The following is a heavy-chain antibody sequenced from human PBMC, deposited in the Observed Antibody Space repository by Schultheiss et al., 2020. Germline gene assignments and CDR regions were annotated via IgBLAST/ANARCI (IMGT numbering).Heavy chain of an antibody. CDR3: TTPREKFDY. D-gene: IGHD1-14*01. CDR2: ISGSGGST. CDR1: GFTFSDYY. J-gene: IGHJ4*02. V-gene: IGHV3-23*01. Sequence: GGSLRLSCAASGFTFSDYYMSWIRQAPGKGLEWVSAISGSGGSTYYADSVKGRFTISRDNSKNTLYLQMNSLKTEDTAVYYCTTPREKFDYWGQGTLVTVSS.